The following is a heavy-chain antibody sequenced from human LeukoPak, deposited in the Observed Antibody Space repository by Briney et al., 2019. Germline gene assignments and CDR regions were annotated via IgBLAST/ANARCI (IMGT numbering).Heavy chain of an antibody. CDR3: ASREQSYYYDSSGYYWATRGDAFDI. CDR1: GGSISSSSYY. V-gene: IGHV4-39*01. CDR2: IYYSGST. J-gene: IGHJ3*02. Sequence: TSETLSLTCTVSGGSISSSSYYWGWIRQPPGKGLEWIGSIYYSGSTYYNPSLKSRVTISVDTSKNQFSLKLSSVTAADTAVYYCASREQSYYYDSSGYYWATRGDAFDIWGQGTMVTVSS. D-gene: IGHD3-22*01.